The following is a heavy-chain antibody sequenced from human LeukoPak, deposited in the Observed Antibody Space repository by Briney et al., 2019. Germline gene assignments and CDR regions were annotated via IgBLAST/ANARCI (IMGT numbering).Heavy chain of an antibody. Sequence: ASVKVSCKASGYTFTSYGISWVRQAPGQGLEWXXWIRAYNGNTNYEQKLQGRVTMTTDTSMSTAYLELRSLRFDDTAVYYCARDPDSRGAFDIWGQGTMVTVSS. J-gene: IGHJ3*02. CDR2: IRAYNGNT. V-gene: IGHV1-18*04. CDR3: ARDPDSRGAFDI. D-gene: IGHD1-14*01. CDR1: GYTFTSYG.